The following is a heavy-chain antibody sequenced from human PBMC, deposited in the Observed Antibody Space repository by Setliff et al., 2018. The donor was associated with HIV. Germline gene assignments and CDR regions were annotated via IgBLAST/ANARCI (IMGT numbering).Heavy chain of an antibody. Sequence: GGSLRLSCAASGFTVSDNYMSWVRQAPGKGLEWVSVIYRDGATYYADSVKGRFTISRDTAKNTVYLQMNSLTSEDTALYYCAKDRGAAAGNGGYFDYWGQGTLVTVSS. CDR1: GFTVSDNY. V-gene: IGHV3-53*01. CDR2: IYRDGAT. D-gene: IGHD6-13*01. CDR3: AKDRGAAAGNGGYFDY. J-gene: IGHJ4*02.